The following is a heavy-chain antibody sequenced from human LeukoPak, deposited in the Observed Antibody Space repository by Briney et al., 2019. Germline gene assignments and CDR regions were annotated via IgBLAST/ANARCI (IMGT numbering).Heavy chain of an antibody. Sequence: PGGSLRLSCAASGFTFSSYWMSWVRQAPGKGLEWAANIKQDGSEKYYVDSVKGRFTISRDNAKNSLYLQMNSLRAEDTAVYYCAREGYYDSSGQALYYYMDVWGKGTTVTISS. CDR2: IKQDGSEK. D-gene: IGHD3-22*01. J-gene: IGHJ6*03. CDR1: GFTFSSYW. CDR3: AREGYYDSSGQALYYYMDV. V-gene: IGHV3-7*01.